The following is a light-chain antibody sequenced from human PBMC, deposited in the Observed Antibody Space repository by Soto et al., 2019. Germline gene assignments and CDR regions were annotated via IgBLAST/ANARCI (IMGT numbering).Light chain of an antibody. CDR1: SSDVDAYNF. J-gene: IGLJ1*01. Sequence: QSVLTQPASVSGSPGQSIAISCTGTSSDVDAYNFVSWYQHHPGKAPKLMIFDVSNRPSGVSNRFSGSKSGNTASLTISGLQAEDEADYYCTSYTTSSTYVFGTGTKVTVL. V-gene: IGLV2-14*03. CDR3: TSYTTSSTYV. CDR2: DVS.